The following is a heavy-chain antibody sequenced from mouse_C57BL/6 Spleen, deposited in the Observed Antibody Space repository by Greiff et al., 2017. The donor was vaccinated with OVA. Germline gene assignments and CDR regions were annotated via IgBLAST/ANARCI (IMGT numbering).Heavy chain of an antibody. D-gene: IGHD4-1*01. Sequence: QVQLKQPGAELVKPGASVKLSCKASGYTFTSYWRGGVKERPGQGGGWIGEIDPSDSYTNYNQKFKGKATLTVDTSSSTAYMQLSSLTSEDSAVYYCARGGTGTSFAYWGQGTLVTVSA. CDR1: GYTFTSYW. V-gene: IGHV1-50*01. J-gene: IGHJ3*01. CDR3: ARGGTGTSFAY. CDR2: IDPSDSYT.